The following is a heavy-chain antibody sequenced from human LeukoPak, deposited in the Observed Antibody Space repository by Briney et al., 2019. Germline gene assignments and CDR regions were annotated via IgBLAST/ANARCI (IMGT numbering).Heavy chain of an antibody. J-gene: IGHJ5*02. V-gene: IGHV3-23*01. Sequence: GGSLRLSCAASGFAFSSYAMSWVRQAPGKGPEWVSTISGSGGSTYYADSVKGRFTISRDNSKNTLYLQMNSLRAEDTAVYYCAEGGSSTPVEFDPWGQGTLVTVSS. CDR1: GFAFSSYA. CDR3: AEGGSSTPVEFDP. D-gene: IGHD2-21*01. CDR2: ISGSGGST.